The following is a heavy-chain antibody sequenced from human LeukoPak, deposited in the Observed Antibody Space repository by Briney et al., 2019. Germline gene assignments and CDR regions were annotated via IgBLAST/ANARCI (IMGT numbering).Heavy chain of an antibody. CDR1: GGSITSYY. J-gene: IGHJ4*02. V-gene: IGHV4-4*07. Sequence: SETLSLTCTVSGGSITSYYWTYIREPAGKGLEWIGRIHTSGGTNYNPSLKSRVTMSVDTSKNQFSLNLSSVTAADTAMYYCAREFSGTSIAARVFDSWGQGTLVTVSS. CDR2: IHTSGGT. D-gene: IGHD6-6*01. CDR3: AREFSGTSIAARVFDS.